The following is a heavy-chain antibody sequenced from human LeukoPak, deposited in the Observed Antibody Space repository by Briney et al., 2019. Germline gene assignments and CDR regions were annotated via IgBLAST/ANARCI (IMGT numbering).Heavy chain of an antibody. Sequence: SQTLSLTCAISGDSVSSNSAAWNWIRQSPSRGLEWLGRTYYRSKWYNDYAVSVKSRITINPDTSKNQFSLQLNSVTPEDTAVYYCAISQWLVGKHWFDPWGQGTLVTVSS. J-gene: IGHJ5*02. CDR2: TYYRSKWYN. CDR3: AISQWLVGKHWFDP. CDR1: GDSVSSNSAA. D-gene: IGHD6-19*01. V-gene: IGHV6-1*01.